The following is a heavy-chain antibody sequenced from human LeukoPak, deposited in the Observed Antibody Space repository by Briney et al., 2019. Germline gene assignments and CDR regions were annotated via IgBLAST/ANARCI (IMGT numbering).Heavy chain of an antibody. CDR2: ISSSSIYI. V-gene: IGHV3-21*01. CDR3: ARWVY. Sequence: GGSLRLSCAASGFTFSTYSMNWVRQAPGKGLDWVSSISSSSIYIYYADSVRGRFTISRDNAKNSLYLQMNSLRAEDTGVYCCARWVYWGQGTLVSVSS. J-gene: IGHJ4*02. CDR1: GFTFSTYS.